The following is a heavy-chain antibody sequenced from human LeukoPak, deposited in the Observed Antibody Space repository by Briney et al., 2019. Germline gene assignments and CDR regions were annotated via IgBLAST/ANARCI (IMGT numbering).Heavy chain of an antibody. CDR2: IYYSGST. CDR1: GGSISSSSYY. D-gene: IGHD3-16*01. CDR3: ARAGYDWTFSFDY. J-gene: IGHJ4*02. V-gene: IGHV4-39*07. Sequence: SETLSLTCTVSGGSISSSSYYWGWIRQPPGKGLEWIGSIYYSGSTYYNPSLKSRVTISVDTSKNQLSLKLSSVTAADTAVYYCARAGYDWTFSFDYWGQGTLVTVSS.